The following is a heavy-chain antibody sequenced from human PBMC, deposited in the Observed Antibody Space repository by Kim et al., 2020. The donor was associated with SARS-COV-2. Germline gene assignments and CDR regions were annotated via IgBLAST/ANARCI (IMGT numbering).Heavy chain of an antibody. Sequence: AAVKVSCKASGYILTTYSIIWVRQAPGQGLEWMGWINTKTGNPEYAQGFTGRFAFSVDTSVNTAYLQISSLKAEDTAVYFCTKDVGLAAAGLHGMDVWGQGTKVTVT. D-gene: IGHD6-13*01. J-gene: IGHJ6*01. V-gene: IGHV7-4-1*02. CDR3: TKDVGLAAAGLHGMDV. CDR1: GYILTTYS. CDR2: INTKTGNP.